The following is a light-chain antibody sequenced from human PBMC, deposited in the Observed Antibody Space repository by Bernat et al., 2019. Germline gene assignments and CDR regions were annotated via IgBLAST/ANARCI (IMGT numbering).Light chain of an antibody. CDR3: GTWASSLNPFSV. Sequence: QSVLTQPPSVSAAPGQKVTISCSGSNSNIGNNYVSWYQQLPGTDPKLLIYENDKRPPGIPDRFSGTKSGTSTTLGIAGLQTEDEADYYCGTWASSLNPFSVFGTGNKVTVL. CDR2: END. CDR1: NSNIGNNY. V-gene: IGLV1-51*02. J-gene: IGLJ1*01.